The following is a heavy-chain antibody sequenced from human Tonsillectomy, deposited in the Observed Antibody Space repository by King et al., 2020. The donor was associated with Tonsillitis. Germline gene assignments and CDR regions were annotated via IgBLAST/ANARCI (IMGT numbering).Heavy chain of an antibody. CDR2: ISWNSGTI. J-gene: IGHJ3*02. CDR1: GLTFDDYA. V-gene: IGHV3-9*01. D-gene: IGHD2-2*01. CDR3: AKSRASWSYGIDAFDI. Sequence: VQLVESGGGLVQPGRSLRVSCAASGLTFDDYAMYWVRQAPGKGLEWVSGISWNSGTIDYADSVKGRFIISRDNAKNSLYLQMNSLRAEDTALYYCAKSRASWSYGIDAFDIWGQGTMVTVSS.